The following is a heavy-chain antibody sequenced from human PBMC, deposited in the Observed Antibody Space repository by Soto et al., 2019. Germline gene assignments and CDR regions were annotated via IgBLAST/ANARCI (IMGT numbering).Heavy chain of an antibody. D-gene: IGHD6-6*01. CDR3: ARDPGIAAR. Sequence: PGGSLRLSCATSGFIFRIYDMSWVRQAPGKGLEWVSGISPTGGTTYYADSVKGRFTISRDNAKNSLYLQMNSLRAEDTAVYYCARDPGIAARWGQGTLVTVSS. V-gene: IGHV3-48*04. J-gene: IGHJ4*02. CDR1: GFIFRIYD. CDR2: ISPTGGTT.